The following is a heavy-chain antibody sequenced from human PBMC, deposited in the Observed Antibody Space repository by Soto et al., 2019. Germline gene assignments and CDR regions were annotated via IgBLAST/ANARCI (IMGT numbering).Heavy chain of an antibody. D-gene: IGHD6-19*01. J-gene: IGHJ4*02. Sequence: EVQLLESGGGLVQPGGSLRLSCAASGFTFSSYAMSWVRQAPGKGLEWVSAISGSGGSTYYADSVKGRFTISRDNSKNKLYLQMNSLRAEDTAVYYCRGGVSSGWYYFDYWGQGTLVTVSS. CDR2: ISGSGGST. CDR1: GFTFSSYA. CDR3: RGGVSSGWYYFDY. V-gene: IGHV3-23*01.